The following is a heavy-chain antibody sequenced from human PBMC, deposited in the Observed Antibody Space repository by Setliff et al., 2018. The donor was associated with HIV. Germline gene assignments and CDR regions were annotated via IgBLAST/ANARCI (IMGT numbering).Heavy chain of an antibody. CDR2: IKPDGSEK. V-gene: IGHV3-7*05. D-gene: IGHD1-26*01. CDR3: ATDCAVVGGTGSLDS. CDR1: GFTFSSSW. Sequence: GGSLRLSCAASGFTFSSSWMSWVRQAPGKGLEWVAKIKPDGSEKNYMDSVKGRFTISRDNAKNSLYLQMNSLRVEDTAVYYCATDCAVVGGTGSLDSWGQGTLVTVSS. J-gene: IGHJ4*02.